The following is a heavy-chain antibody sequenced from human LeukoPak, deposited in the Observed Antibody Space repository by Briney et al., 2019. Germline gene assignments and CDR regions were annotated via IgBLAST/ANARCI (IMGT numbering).Heavy chain of an antibody. V-gene: IGHV5-51*01. CDR3: ASRDDSTAYNDF. D-gene: IGHD3-16*01. CDR2: IYPGDSDD. Sequence: GESLKISCKASGYNFNRYLIGWVRPTPGNGLEWVPMIYPGDSDDRYSPSFQGHVTLSADRSVTTANLHWTSLKASDTAIYYCASRDDSTAYNDFWGQGTRVTVSS. J-gene: IGHJ4*02. CDR1: GYNFNRYL.